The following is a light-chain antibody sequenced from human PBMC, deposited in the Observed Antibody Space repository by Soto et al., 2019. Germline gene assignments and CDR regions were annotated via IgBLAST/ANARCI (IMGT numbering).Light chain of an antibody. CDR3: QQRSNWPPGLT. Sequence: EIVLTQSPGTLSLSPGERATLSCRASQSVSSYLAWYQQKPGQAPRLLIYDASNRATGIPARFSGSGSGTDFTLTISSLEPEDFAVYYCQQRSNWPPGLTFGGGTKV. J-gene: IGKJ4*01. CDR2: DAS. V-gene: IGKV3-11*01. CDR1: QSVSSY.